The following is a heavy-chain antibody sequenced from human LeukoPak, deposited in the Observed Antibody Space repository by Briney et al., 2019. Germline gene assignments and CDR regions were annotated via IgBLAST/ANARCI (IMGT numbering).Heavy chain of an antibody. J-gene: IGHJ4*02. CDR3: AKVGSSRHFDS. Sequence: SEALSLTCTVSGGSINSSGSYWGWIRQPPGKGLVWIVSIYYIGSSRYNSSLKSRVTMSVDTSKSQFSLQLSSVTAADTAVYYCAKVGSSRHFDSWGQGTLVTVSP. CDR2: IYYIGSS. CDR1: GGSINSSGSY. V-gene: IGHV4-39*07. D-gene: IGHD1-26*01.